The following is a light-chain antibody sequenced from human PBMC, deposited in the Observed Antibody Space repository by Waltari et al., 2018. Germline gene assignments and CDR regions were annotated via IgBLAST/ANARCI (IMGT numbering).Light chain of an antibody. V-gene: IGLV1-44*01. CDR2: SNN. CDR1: SSNIGSNT. Sequence: QSVLTQPPSASGTPGPRVTISCSGSSSNIGSNTVNWYQQLPGTAPKLLIYSNNQRPSGVPDRFSGSKSGTSASLTISGLQSEDEADYSCAAWDDSLNAPCVFGGGTKLTVL. CDR3: AAWDDSLNAPCV. J-gene: IGLJ3*02.